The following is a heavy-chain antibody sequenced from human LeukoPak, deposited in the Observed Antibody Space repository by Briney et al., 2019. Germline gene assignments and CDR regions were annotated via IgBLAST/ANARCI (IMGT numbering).Heavy chain of an antibody. CDR1: GFTFSSYS. CDR3: VRRSTITTSFDY. D-gene: IGHD4-11*01. Sequence: GGSLRLSCAASGFTFSSYSMNWVRQAPGKGLEWVSSISSSSSYIYYADSVKGRFTISRDNAKNSLYLQMNSLRGGDTAVYYCVRRSTITTSFDYWGQGALVTVSS. V-gene: IGHV3-21*01. CDR2: ISSSSSYI. J-gene: IGHJ4*02.